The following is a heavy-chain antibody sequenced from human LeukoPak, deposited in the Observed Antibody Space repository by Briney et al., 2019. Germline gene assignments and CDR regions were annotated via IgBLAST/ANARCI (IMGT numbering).Heavy chain of an antibody. CDR2: CGTSGDT. Sequence: GGSLRRSGAASGFTFSSYAMNWVGQAPGKGLEWVSACGTSGDTYYADSVRGRFTISRDNAKNTVYLQMSSLSAEDTAVYYCAQKTPGTHPFDYWGQGTLVTVSS. D-gene: IGHD6-13*01. J-gene: IGHJ4*02. CDR3: AQKTPGTHPFDY. CDR1: GFTFSSYA. V-gene: IGHV3-23*01.